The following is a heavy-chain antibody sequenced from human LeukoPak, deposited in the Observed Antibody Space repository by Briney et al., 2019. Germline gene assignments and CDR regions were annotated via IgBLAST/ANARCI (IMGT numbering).Heavy chain of an antibody. V-gene: IGHV2-70*11. CDR2: IGWVDDK. Sequence: SGPALVKPTHTLTLTCTFSGFSLSTSSVCVSWIRQPPGKALEWLARIGWVDDKYYSTSLKTRLTISKDTSKNQVVLTMTNMDPVDTATYYCARMITLSDGRYTSKTLDYWGQGTLVTVSS. CDR1: GFSLSTSSVC. J-gene: IGHJ4*02. CDR3: ARMITLSDGRYTSKTLDY. D-gene: IGHD1-26*01.